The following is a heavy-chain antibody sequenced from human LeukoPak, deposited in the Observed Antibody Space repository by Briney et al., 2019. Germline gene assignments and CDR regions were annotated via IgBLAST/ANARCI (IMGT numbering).Heavy chain of an antibody. CDR2: IFPADSGT. Sequence: GESLKISCKGSGYRFTSYWIGWVRQMPGKGLEWMGIIFPADSGTRYSPSFQGQVTISVDKSISTAYPQWSSPKASDTAMYYCARLPTIFGKIDSWGQGTLVTVSS. J-gene: IGHJ4*02. V-gene: IGHV5-51*01. D-gene: IGHD3-3*01. CDR3: ARLPTIFGKIDS. CDR1: GYRFTSYW.